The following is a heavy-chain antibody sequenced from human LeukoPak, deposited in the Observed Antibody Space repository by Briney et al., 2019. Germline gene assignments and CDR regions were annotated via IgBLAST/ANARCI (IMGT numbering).Heavy chain of an antibody. CDR3: ARYIAVAGTFYFDY. V-gene: IGHV4-59*01. CDR1: GDSISIYY. Sequence: SETLSLTCTVSGDSISIYYWSWIRQPPGKGLEWVGYIYYSGSTNYNPSLKSRLTISVDTSKNQFSLKLRSVTAADTAVYYCARYIAVAGTFYFDYWGQGTLVTVSS. D-gene: IGHD6-19*01. CDR2: IYYSGST. J-gene: IGHJ4*02.